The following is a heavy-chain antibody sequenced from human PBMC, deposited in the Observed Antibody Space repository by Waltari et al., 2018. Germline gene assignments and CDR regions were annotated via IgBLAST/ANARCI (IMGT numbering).Heavy chain of an antibody. CDR2: VHPGDSDV. J-gene: IGHJ4*02. Sequence: EVQFVQSGAELKKPGESLKISCTASGYNFTNYLIGWVRQMPGKGLEWLGTVHPGDSDVRYSPSFQGHITISADKSVSTAYLQLNNLRASDSAIYYCASPDYWGQGTLVTVSS. V-gene: IGHV5-51*01. CDR1: GYNFTNYL. CDR3: ASPDY.